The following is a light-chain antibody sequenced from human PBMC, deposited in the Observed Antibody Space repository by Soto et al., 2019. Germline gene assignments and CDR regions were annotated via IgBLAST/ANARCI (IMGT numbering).Light chain of an antibody. CDR3: QQYNNWPFT. CDR1: QSVSSN. V-gene: IGKV3-15*01. J-gene: IGKJ3*01. CDR2: GAS. Sequence: EIVMTQSPATLSVSPGERGTLSCRASQSVSSNLAWYQQKPGQAPRLLIYGASTRATGIPARFSGSGSGTEFTLTISSLQSEDFAIHYCQQYNNWPFTFGPGTKVDIK.